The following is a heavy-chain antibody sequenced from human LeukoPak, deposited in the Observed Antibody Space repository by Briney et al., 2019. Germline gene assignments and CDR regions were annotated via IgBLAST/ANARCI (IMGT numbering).Heavy chain of an antibody. Sequence: PGGSLRLSCAASGFTFSSSSMSWVRQAPGKGLEWVASINSSSDYIYYSDSVKGRFTISRDNAKNSLYLQMNSLRAEDKAVYYCFRVPLEGYYMDVWGKGTTVTVSS. D-gene: IGHD3-3*01. V-gene: IGHV3-21*01. CDR3: FRVPLEGYYMDV. CDR1: GFTFSSSS. CDR2: INSSSDYI. J-gene: IGHJ6*03.